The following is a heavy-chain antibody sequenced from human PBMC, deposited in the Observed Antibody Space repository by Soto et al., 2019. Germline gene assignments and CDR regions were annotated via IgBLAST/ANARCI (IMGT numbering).Heavy chain of an antibody. CDR1: YASVSKYY. CDR3: ARGQLLFAY. V-gene: IGHV4-59*02. J-gene: IGHJ4*02. D-gene: IGHD3-10*02. CDR2: ISHTGYT. Sequence: LSLTCSVSYASVSKYYWSWIRQPPGKGLEWIGYISHTGYTSYNPSLESRLTISMDKSKNQLSLNLNSVTTADTAVYYCARGQLLFAYWGQGTPVTVSS.